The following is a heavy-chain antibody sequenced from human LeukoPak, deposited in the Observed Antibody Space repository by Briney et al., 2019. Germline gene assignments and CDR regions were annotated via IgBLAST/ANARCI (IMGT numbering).Heavy chain of an antibody. CDR1: GFTVSSNY. J-gene: IGHJ5*02. Sequence: GGSLRLSCAASGFTVSSNYMSWVRQAPGKGLEWVSVIYSGGSTYYADSVKGRFTISRDNSKNTLYLQTNSLRAEDTAVYYCARSFGVVGNWFDPWGQGTLVTVSS. V-gene: IGHV3-66*02. CDR3: ARSFGVVGNWFDP. CDR2: IYSGGST. D-gene: IGHD3-3*01.